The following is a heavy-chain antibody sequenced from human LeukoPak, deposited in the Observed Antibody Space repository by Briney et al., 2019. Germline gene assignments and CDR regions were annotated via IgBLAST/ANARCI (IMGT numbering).Heavy chain of an antibody. V-gene: IGHV3-48*01. CDR1: GFTFSTYS. D-gene: IGHD3-16*01. CDR2: ISGCSGTI. Sequence: GGSLRLSCAASGFTFSTYSMNWVRQAPGKGLEGVSYISGCSGTIYYPDSVKGRFTISRDNAKNSLYLQMNSLRAEGTAVYYCARRSEFGVLYYMDVWGKGTTVIVSS. CDR3: ARRSEFGVLYYMDV. J-gene: IGHJ6*03.